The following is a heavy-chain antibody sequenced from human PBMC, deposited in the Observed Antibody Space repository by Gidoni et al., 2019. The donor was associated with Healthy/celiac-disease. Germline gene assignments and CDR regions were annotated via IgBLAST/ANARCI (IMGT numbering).Heavy chain of an antibody. D-gene: IGHD6-13*01. J-gene: IGHJ6*02. CDR3: ARIKGGIAAAGAETRVYYGMDV. CDR1: GFTFSSYS. CDR2: ISSSSSTI. V-gene: IGHV3-48*01. Sequence: EVQLVESGGGLVQPGGSLRLSCAASGFTFSSYSMYWVRQAPGKGLEWVSYISSSSSTIYYADSVKGRFTISRDNAKNSLYLQMNSLRAEDTAVYYCARIKGGIAAAGAETRVYYGMDVWGQGTTVTVSS.